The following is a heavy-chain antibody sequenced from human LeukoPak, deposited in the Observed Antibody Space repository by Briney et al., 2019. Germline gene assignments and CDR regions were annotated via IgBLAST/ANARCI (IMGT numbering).Heavy chain of an antibody. D-gene: IGHD1-26*01. CDR3: TTGESMVGTTIHVRWAD. CDR1: GFSFNNYA. CDR2: LKSKTAGGTT. Sequence: PGGSVRLSCVGYGFSFNNYAMSWVRQAPGKGLEWVGCLKSKTAGGTTDYAAPVKGRFTISRDDSKNTLYLEMNSLKTEDTAVYYCTTGESMVGTTIHVRWADWGQGTLVTVSS. V-gene: IGHV3-15*01. J-gene: IGHJ4*02.